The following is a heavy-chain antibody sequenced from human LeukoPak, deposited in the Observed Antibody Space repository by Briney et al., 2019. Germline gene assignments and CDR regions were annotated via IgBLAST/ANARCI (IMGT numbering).Heavy chain of an antibody. V-gene: IGHV3-30-3*01. J-gene: IGHJ4*02. CDR2: ISSDGTNK. CDR1: GFTFRNYA. CDR3: ARDPVTTWGYFDY. Sequence: GGSLRLSCAASGFTFRNYAIHWVRQAPGKGLEWVAVISSDGTNKNYADSVKGRFTISRDKAKNPVYLQVNSLRSEDTAVYYCARDPVTTWGYFDYWGQGTLVTVSS. D-gene: IGHD4-17*01.